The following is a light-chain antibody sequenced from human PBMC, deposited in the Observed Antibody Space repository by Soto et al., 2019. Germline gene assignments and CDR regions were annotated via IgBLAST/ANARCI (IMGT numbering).Light chain of an antibody. J-gene: IGLJ1*01. CDR3: SSYAGRSNV. V-gene: IGLV2-8*01. CDR1: SSDVGGYNY. Sequence: QSVLTQPPSASGSPGQSVAISCTGTSSDVGGYNYVSWYQQHPGKAPKLMIYEVNKRPSGVPDRFPGSKSGNTASLTVSGLQAGDEADYYCSSYAGRSNVFGTGTKLTVL. CDR2: EVN.